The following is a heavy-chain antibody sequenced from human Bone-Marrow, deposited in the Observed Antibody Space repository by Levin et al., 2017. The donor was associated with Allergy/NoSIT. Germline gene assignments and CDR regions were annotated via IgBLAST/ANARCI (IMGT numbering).Heavy chain of an antibody. CDR2: INPNSGGT. CDR3: ARVKDPMVRGVSFDY. CDR1: GYTFTGYY. V-gene: IGHV1-2*02. D-gene: IGHD3-10*01. Sequence: ASVKVSCKASGYTFTGYYMHWVRQAPGQGLEWMGWINPNSGGTNYAQKFQGRVTMTRDTSISTAYMELSRLRSDDTAVYYCARVKDPMVRGVSFDYWGQGTLVTVSS. J-gene: IGHJ4*02.